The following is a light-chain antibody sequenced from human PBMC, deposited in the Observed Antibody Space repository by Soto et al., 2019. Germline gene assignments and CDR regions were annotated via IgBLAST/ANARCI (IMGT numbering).Light chain of an antibody. Sequence: EIVLTQSPATLSLSPGERATLSCRASQSVSSYLAWYQQKPGQAPRLLIYDASNRATGIPARFSGSGSGTDFTLTISSLEPEDCAVYYCQQCSNWPRTFGQGTKVDIK. V-gene: IGKV3-11*01. CDR1: QSVSSY. CDR2: DAS. CDR3: QQCSNWPRT. J-gene: IGKJ1*01.